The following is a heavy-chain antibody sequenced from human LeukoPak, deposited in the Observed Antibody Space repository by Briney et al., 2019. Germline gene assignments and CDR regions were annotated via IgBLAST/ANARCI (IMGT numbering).Heavy chain of an antibody. CDR3: ARGRIRYYYDSSGAAGIDY. D-gene: IGHD3-22*01. Sequence: GGSLRLSCAASGFTFSSYAMSWVRQAPGKGLEWVSGINWNGGSTGYADSVKGRLTISRDNAKNSLYLQMNSLRAEDTALYYCARGRIRYYYDSSGAAGIDYWGQGTLVTVSS. J-gene: IGHJ4*02. V-gene: IGHV3-20*04. CDR1: GFTFSSYA. CDR2: INWNGGST.